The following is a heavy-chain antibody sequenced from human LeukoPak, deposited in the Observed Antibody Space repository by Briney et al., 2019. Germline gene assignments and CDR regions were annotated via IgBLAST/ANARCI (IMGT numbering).Heavy chain of an antibody. D-gene: IGHD3-10*01. CDR2: ISSSGSTI. Sequence: GGSLRLSCAASGFTFSDYYMSWIRQAPGKGLEWVSYISSSGSTIYYADSVKGRFTISRDNAKNTLYLQMNSLRAEDTAVYYCARDYYGPIDAFDIWGQGTMVTVSS. V-gene: IGHV3-11*04. CDR3: ARDYYGPIDAFDI. J-gene: IGHJ3*02. CDR1: GFTFSDYY.